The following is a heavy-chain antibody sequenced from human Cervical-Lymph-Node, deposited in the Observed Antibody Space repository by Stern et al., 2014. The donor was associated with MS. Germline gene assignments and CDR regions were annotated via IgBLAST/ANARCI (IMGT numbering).Heavy chain of an antibody. CDR2: INHNSGGT. CDR3: ARATSILVADDS. J-gene: IGHJ5*01. CDR1: GGTLTGYY. V-gene: IGHV1-2*02. Sequence: VQLVQSGAEVKKSGASVRVSCRTSGGTLTGYYMHWVRQAPGHGLEWMGWINHNSGGTTYAQKFQGRVTLTRDTSIRTVYLELSSLSRDDTAIYYCARATSILVADDSWGQGTLVTVSS. D-gene: IGHD2-21*01.